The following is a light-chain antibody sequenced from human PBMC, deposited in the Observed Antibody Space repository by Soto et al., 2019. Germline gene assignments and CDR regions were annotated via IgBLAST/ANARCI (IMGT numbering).Light chain of an antibody. V-gene: IGKV1-27*01. CDR3: QKCKIAPFT. Sequence: DIQMTQSPSSLSAFVGXTVTITCRASQDISNSLAWYQQKPGKVPKLLIYAASTLQSGVPSRFSGSGSGTDFTLTISSLQPEDVATYYCQKCKIAPFTFGGGTKVDIK. CDR2: AAS. CDR1: QDISNS. J-gene: IGKJ4*01.